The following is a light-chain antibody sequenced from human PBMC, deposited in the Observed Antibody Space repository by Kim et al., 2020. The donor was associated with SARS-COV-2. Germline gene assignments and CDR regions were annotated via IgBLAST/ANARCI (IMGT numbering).Light chain of an antibody. V-gene: IGKV1-6*02. J-gene: IGKJ1*01. CDR2: APS. CDR1: QDIGNA. CDR3: LQDYNHRWT. Sequence: AVQMTQSPSSLSASVGDTVTITCRTSQDIGNAIGWFQQKPGKAPKFLIPAPSTLQSEVPSRFSGSGSGTDFTLTISTLQPEDSATYYCLQDYNHRWTFGQGTKVDIK.